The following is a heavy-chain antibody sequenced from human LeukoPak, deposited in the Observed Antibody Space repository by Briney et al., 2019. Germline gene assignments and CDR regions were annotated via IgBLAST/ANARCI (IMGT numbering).Heavy chain of an antibody. V-gene: IGHV5-51*01. Sequence: GESLKISFKGSGYRFTSYWIGWVRQMPGKGLEWMGIIYPGDSDTRYSPSFQGQVTISADKSISTAYLQWSSLKASDTAMYYCALLQGGSGWYTGYFDYWGQGTLVTVSS. CDR2: IYPGDSDT. D-gene: IGHD6-19*01. J-gene: IGHJ4*02. CDR1: GYRFTSYW. CDR3: ALLQGGSGWYTGYFDY.